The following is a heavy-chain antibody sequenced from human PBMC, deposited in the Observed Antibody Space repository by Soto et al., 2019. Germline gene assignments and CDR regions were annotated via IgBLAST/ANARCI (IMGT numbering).Heavy chain of an antibody. CDR1: GFTFSSYA. V-gene: IGHV3-23*01. CDR2: ISGGGGST. J-gene: IGHJ4*02. D-gene: IGHD3-10*02. Sequence: GGSLRLSCAASGFTFSSYAMSWVRQAPGKGLEWVSAISGGGGSTYYADSVKGRFTISRDNSKNTLYLQMNSLRAEDTAVYYCAKDLWVLAGSGSTFDYWGQGTLVTVSS. CDR3: AKDLWVLAGSGSTFDY.